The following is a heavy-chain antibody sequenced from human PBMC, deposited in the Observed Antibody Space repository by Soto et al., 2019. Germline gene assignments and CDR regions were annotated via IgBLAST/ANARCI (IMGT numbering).Heavy chain of an antibody. V-gene: IGHV1-69*13. CDR1: GGTFSSYA. CDR3: ARVGIAAAGTCFDY. CDR2: IIPIFGTA. J-gene: IGHJ4*02. Sequence: SVKVSFKASGGTFSSYAISWVRQAPGQGLEWMGGIIPIFGTANYAQKFQGRVTITADESTSTAYMELSSLRSEDTAVYYCARVGIAAAGTCFDYWGQGTLVTVSS. D-gene: IGHD6-13*01.